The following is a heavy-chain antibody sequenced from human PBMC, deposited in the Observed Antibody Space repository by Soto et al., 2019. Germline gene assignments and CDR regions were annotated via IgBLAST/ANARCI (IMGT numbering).Heavy chain of an antibody. V-gene: IGHV3-53*01. CDR2: IYSGGST. CDR3: EREHSSGWYSCDY. J-gene: IGHJ4*02. CDR1: GFTVSSNY. D-gene: IGHD6-19*01. Sequence: GGSLSLSCAASGFTVSSNYMSWVRQAPGKGLEWGSVIYSGGSTYYADSVKGRFTISRDNSKNTLYLHMKSPRAADTAVYYCEREHSSGWYSCDYWGQGTLVTVSS.